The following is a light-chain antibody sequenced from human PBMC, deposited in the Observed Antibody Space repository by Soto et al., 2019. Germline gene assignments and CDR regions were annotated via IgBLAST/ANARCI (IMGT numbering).Light chain of an antibody. CDR3: QHYNSYSEE. J-gene: IGKJ1*01. V-gene: IGKV1-5*03. CDR1: QTISSW. Sequence: DIQMTQSPSTLSGSVGDRVTITCRASQTISSWLAWYQQKPGKAPKLLIYKASTLKSGAPSRFSGSGSGTEFTLTSSSPQPDDFAPYYCQHYNSYSEEFGQGTKVELK. CDR2: KAS.